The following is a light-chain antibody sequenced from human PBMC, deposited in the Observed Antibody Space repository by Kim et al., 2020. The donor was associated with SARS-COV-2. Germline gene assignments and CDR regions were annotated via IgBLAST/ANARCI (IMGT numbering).Light chain of an antibody. CDR2: GAS. V-gene: IGKV3-15*01. Sequence: VSPGERATVSCRASQSVSTNLAWYQQKPAQAPRLLIYGASTRAPGIPARFSGSGSGTEFTLTISSLQSEDFAVYYCQQYNTWLITYGQGTRLEIK. CDR3: QQYNTWLIT. J-gene: IGKJ5*01. CDR1: QSVSTN.